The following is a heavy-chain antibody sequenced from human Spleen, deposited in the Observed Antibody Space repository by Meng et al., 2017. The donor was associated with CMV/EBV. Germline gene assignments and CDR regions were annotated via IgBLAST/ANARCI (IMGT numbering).Heavy chain of an antibody. Sequence: GESLKISCAASGFTFSSYWMHWVRQVPGKGLVWVSRIKNDVSTITYADSVKGRFTISRDNAKNTLYLQMNSLRAEDTAVYYCAREPTTVTTWYYYYYGMDVWGQGTTVTVSS. CDR3: AREPTTVTTWYYYYYGMDV. D-gene: IGHD4-17*01. J-gene: IGHJ6*02. CDR1: GFTFSSYW. V-gene: IGHV3-74*03. CDR2: IKNDVSTI.